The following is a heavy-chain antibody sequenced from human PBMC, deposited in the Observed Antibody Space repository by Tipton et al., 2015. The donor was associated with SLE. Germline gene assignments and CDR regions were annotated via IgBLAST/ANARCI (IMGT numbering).Heavy chain of an antibody. CDR3: ARDRPSNWGSGIDAFDI. Sequence: LRLSCTVSGGSISSGSYYWSWIRQPAGKGLEWIGRIYTSGSTNYNPSLKSRVTISVDTSKNQFSLKLSSVTAADTAVYYCARDRPSNWGSGIDAFDIWGQGTMVTVSS. V-gene: IGHV4-61*02. D-gene: IGHD7-27*01. CDR1: GGSISSGSYY. J-gene: IGHJ3*02. CDR2: IYTSGST.